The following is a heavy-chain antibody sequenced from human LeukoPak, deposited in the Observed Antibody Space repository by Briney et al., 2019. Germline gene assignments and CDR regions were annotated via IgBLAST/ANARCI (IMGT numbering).Heavy chain of an antibody. V-gene: IGHV4-38-2*02. CDR2: IYRSGST. CDR3: ARRHSSGWFYY. D-gene: IGHD6-19*01. J-gene: IGHJ4*02. Sequence: SETLSLTCTVSGYSISNGYYWDWIRQPPGRGLEWIGNIYRSGSTSYNPSLKSRVTISVDTSKNQFSLKVNSVTAADTAVYYCARRHSSGWFYYWGQGALVTVSS. CDR1: GYSISNGYY.